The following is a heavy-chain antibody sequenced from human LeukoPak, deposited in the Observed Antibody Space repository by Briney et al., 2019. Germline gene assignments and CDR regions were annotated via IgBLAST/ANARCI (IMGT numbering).Heavy chain of an antibody. Sequence: TPSETLSLTCTVSGGSISRSSYYWGWIRQPPGKGLEWIGSIYYSGSTYYNPSLKSRVTTSVDTSKNQFSLKLRSVTAADTAVYHCARVRDDYDDYWGQGTLVTVSS. CDR1: GGSISRSSYY. V-gene: IGHV4-39*07. J-gene: IGHJ4*02. CDR3: ARVRDDYDDY. D-gene: IGHD4/OR15-4a*01. CDR2: IYYSGST.